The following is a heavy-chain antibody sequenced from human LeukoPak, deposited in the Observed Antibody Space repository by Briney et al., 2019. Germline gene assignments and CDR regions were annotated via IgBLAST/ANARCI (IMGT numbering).Heavy chain of an antibody. CDR1: GYPFTSYY. V-gene: IGHV1-46*01. CDR3: ARDIRGNSKYYYDSSGYYYDY. CDR2: INPSGGST. J-gene: IGHJ4*02. D-gene: IGHD3-22*01. Sequence: GASVKGSFKASGYPFTSYYMHWVRPAPGQGLGWMGIINPSGGSTSYSQKFQGGVTMTRDTSTSTVYMELSSLRTEHTAVYYCARDIRGNSKYYYDSSGYYYDYWGQGTLVTVSS.